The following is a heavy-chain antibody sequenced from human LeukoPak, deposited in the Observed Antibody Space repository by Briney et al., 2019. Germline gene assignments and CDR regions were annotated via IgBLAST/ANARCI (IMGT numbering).Heavy chain of an antibody. D-gene: IGHD3-22*01. CDR2: INPSGGSP. Sequence: ASVKVSCKASGYTFTRYYIHWVRQAPGQGLEWMGIINPSGGSPRYAQRFQGRVTMTRDTSTSTVYMELSSLRSEDTAVYYCAREDYYDSGSNDYWGQGTLVTVSS. V-gene: IGHV1-46*01. CDR3: AREDYYDSGSNDY. CDR1: GYTFTRYY. J-gene: IGHJ4*02.